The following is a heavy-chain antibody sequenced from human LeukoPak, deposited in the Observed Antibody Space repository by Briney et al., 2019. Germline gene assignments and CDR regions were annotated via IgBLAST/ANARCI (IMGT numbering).Heavy chain of an antibody. CDR3: ARPQEVVVYYFDY. V-gene: IGHV3-7*01. CDR1: GFTFSSYW. Sequence: GGSLRLSCAASGFTFSSYWMSWVRQAPGKGLEWVANIKQDGSEKYYVDSVKCRFTISRDNAKNSLYLQMISLRAEDTAVYYCARPQEVVVYYFDYWGQGTLVTVSS. CDR2: IKQDGSEK. J-gene: IGHJ4*02. D-gene: IGHD3-22*01.